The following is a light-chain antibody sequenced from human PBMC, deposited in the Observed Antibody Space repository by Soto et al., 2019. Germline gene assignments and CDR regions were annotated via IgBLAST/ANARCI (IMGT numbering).Light chain of an antibody. CDR3: QQYYSYPS. CDR1: QSISSY. CDR2: AES. J-gene: IGKJ1*01. V-gene: IGKV1-39*01. Sequence: EIQMTQSPSSLPASLGERFTITCRASQSISSYLNWYQQKPGKSTKLLIYAESSLQSGVPSRFSGSGSGTDFTLTISSLQPEDFATYYCQQYYSYPSFGQGTKVDIK.